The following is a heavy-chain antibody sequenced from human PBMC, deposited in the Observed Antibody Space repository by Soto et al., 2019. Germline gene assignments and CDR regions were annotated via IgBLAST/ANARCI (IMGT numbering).Heavy chain of an antibody. CDR2: FRFSGTT. CDR3: ARHFPVESGARTMGGFDI. CDR1: GGSIGSSDFD. Sequence: QLQLQESGLGLVKPSETLSLTCTVSGGSIGSSDFDWGWIRQPPGKGLEWIGTFRFSGTTYYNPSLTSRVTISVDTSKHQYSMKMNSVTASDTAMYFCARHFPVESGARTMGGFDIWGQGAMVTLSS. D-gene: IGHD2-8*02. J-gene: IGHJ3*02. V-gene: IGHV4-39*01.